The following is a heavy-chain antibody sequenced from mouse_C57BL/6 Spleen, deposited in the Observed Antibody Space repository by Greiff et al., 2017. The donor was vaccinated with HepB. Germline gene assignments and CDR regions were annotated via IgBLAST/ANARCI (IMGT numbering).Heavy chain of an antibody. CDR3: TTGFRWRIDD. V-gene: IGHV14-4*01. J-gene: IGHJ2*01. Sequence: VQLQQSGPELVRPGASVQLSCTASGFNIKDDYMHWVQQRPEQGLEWIGWIDPENGDTEYASKFQGKATITADTSSNTAYLQLSSLTSEATAVYYCTTGFRWRIDDWGQGTTPIISS. CDR2: IDPENGDT. CDR1: GFNIKDDY. D-gene: IGHD2-3*01.